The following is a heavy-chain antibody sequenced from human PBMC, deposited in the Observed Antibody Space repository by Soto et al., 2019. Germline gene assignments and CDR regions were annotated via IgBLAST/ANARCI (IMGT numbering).Heavy chain of an antibody. D-gene: IGHD1-26*01. V-gene: IGHV3-23*01. J-gene: IGHJ2*01. CDR3: CKRRWDGYFDL. Sequence: EVQLLESGGGLVQPGGSLRLSCAASGFTFKNFVMGWVRQAPGKGLEWVSAIGGTSGSTYYADSVKGRFTISRDNSKNTLVLQFNSLRSEDTGGFYCCKRRWDGYFDLWGRGTLVTVSS. CDR1: GFTFKNFV. CDR2: IGGTSGST.